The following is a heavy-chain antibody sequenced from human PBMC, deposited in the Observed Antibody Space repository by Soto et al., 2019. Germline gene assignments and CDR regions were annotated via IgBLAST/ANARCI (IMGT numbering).Heavy chain of an antibody. D-gene: IGHD5-12*01. V-gene: IGHV3-23*01. CDR1: GFSFDTYA. CDR2: ISGSGGNT. J-gene: IGHJ4*02. Sequence: EAQLLESGGGLVQPGGSLRVSCAASGFSFDTYAMSWVRQAPGKGLEWVSTISGSGGNTYYADCVKGRFTISRDNSKNILYLQMTSLRAEDTALYYCAKLGMTTINRDYWGQGTQVTVSS. CDR3: AKLGMTTINRDY.